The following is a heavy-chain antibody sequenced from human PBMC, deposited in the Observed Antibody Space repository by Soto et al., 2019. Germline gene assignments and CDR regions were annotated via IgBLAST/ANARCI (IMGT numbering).Heavy chain of an antibody. CDR2: ISAYNSNT. CDR3: ARVKGVPAAKNYYFYYMDV. D-gene: IGHD2-2*01. CDR1: GYTFTRYG. Sequence: GASVKVSCKASGYTFTRYGISWVRQAPGQGLEWMGGISAYNSNTNYAQKLQDRVTMTTDTSTSTAYMELRSLRSDDTAVYYCARVKGVPAAKNYYFYYMDVWGKGTTVTV. V-gene: IGHV1-18*01. J-gene: IGHJ6*03.